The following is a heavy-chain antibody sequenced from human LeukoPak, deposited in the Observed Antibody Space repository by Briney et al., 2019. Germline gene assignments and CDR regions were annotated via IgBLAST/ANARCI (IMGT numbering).Heavy chain of an antibody. V-gene: IGHV4-59*01. J-gene: IGHJ4*02. CDR3: ARSLSGTSSDY. D-gene: IGHD2-2*01. CDR1: GGSISSFY. Sequence: SETLSLTCTVSGGSISSFYWSWIRQPPGKGLEWIGYICYSGSTNYNPSLKSRVTISVDTSKNQFSLKLSSVTAADTAVYYCARSLSGTSSDYWGQGTLVTVSS. CDR2: ICYSGST.